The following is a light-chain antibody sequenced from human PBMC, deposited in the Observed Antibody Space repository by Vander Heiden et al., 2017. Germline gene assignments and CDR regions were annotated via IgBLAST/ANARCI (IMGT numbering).Light chain of an antibody. V-gene: IGKV3-20*01. CDR3: QQYGSTAYT. CDR2: DSS. CDR1: HSIIGTY. J-gene: IGKJ2*01. Sequence: IVLTQSPGPLSLSPGERAALSCRASHSIIGTYLAWYQQKPGQAPRLLIYDSSSRATGIPDRFSGSVSGTDFTLTISRLEPEDFAVYYCQQYGSTAYTFGQGTKLEIK.